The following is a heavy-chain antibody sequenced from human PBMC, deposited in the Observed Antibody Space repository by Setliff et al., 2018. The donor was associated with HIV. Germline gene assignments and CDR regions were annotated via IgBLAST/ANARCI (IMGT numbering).Heavy chain of an antibody. CDR2: TSHSGKT. CDR1: GGPLSGHY. V-gene: IGHV4-34*01. Sequence: SETLSLTCAVYGGPLSGHYWSWICQPPGQGLEWIGETSHSGKTNYNPSLKSRVTISIDTSKNQFSLNLTSVTAADTAVYYCASRVYYYDSNNFLREEGFDPWGQGTLVTVSS. J-gene: IGHJ5*02. D-gene: IGHD3-22*01. CDR3: ASRVYYYDSNNFLREEGFDP.